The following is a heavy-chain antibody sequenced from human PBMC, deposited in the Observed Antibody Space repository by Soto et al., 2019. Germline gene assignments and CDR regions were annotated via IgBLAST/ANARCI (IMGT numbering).Heavy chain of an antibody. J-gene: IGHJ4*02. CDR1: GFTFSNYG. Sequence: EVQLLESGGGLVQPGGSLRVSCVVSGFTFSNYGMSWVRQAPGKGLEWVSAFSGSGGSTYYADSVKGRFTISRDNSKNTLYLQMNSLRAEDTASYYCASYFYDSSGYYHYFDYWGQGTLVTVSS. CDR3: ASYFYDSSGYYHYFDY. V-gene: IGHV3-23*01. CDR2: FSGSGGST. D-gene: IGHD3-22*01.